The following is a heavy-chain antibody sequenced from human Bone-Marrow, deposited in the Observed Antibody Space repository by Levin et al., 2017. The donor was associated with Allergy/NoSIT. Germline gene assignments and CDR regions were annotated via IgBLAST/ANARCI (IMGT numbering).Heavy chain of an antibody. J-gene: IGHJ4*02. Sequence: GGSLRLSCAASGFTFSSYGMHWVRQAPGKGLEWVAVIWYDGSNKYYADSVKGRFTISRDNSKNTLYLQMNSLRAEDTAVYYCARVLRFLEWLLLVYWGQGTLVTVSS. V-gene: IGHV3-33*01. CDR1: GFTFSSYG. CDR2: IWYDGSNK. CDR3: ARVLRFLEWLLLVY. D-gene: IGHD3-3*01.